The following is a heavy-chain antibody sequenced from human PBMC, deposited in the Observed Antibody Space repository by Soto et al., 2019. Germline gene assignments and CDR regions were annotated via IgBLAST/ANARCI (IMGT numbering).Heavy chain of an antibody. D-gene: IGHD4-17*01. CDR2: IIPIFGTA. CDR3: ARSLPGDYPFDY. CDR1: GGTFSSYA. J-gene: IGHJ4*02. Sequence: SVKVSCKASGGTFSSYAISWVRQAPGQGLEWMGGIIPIFGTANYAQKVQGRITITADESTSTAYMELSSLRSEDTAVYYWARSLPGDYPFDYWGQGTLVTVSS. V-gene: IGHV1-69*13.